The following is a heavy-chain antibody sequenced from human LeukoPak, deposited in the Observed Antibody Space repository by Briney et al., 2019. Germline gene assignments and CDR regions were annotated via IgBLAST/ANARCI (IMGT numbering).Heavy chain of an antibody. D-gene: IGHD6-25*01. CDR2: ISSSSSYI. CDR3: ASDIPAKDAFDI. CDR1: GFTFSSYS. J-gene: IGHJ3*02. Sequence: GGSLRLSCAASGFTFSSYSMNWVRQAPGKGLEWVSSISSSSSYIYYADSVKGRFTISRDNAKNSLYLQMNSLRAEDTAVYYCASDIPAKDAFDIWGQGTMVTGSS. V-gene: IGHV3-21*01.